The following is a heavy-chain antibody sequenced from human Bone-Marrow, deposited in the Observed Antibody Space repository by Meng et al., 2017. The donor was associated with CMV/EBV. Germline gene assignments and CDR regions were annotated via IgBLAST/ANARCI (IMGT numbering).Heavy chain of an antibody. V-gene: IGHV4-34*01. CDR1: GGSFSGYY. J-gene: IGHJ5*02. CDR3: ERCRTGRYQLPYLPPRLDP. CDR2: INYSGST. Sequence: SETPSLTCAVYGGSFSGYYWSWIRQPPGKGREWIGEINYSGSTNYNPSLKSRVTIAVDTAKNKFYLKLNSVTAADTAVYYCERCRTGRYQLPYLPPRLDPWGQGTMVTVSS. D-gene: IGHD2-2*01.